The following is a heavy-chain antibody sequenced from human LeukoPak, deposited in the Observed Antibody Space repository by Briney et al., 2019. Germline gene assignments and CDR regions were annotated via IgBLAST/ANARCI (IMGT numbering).Heavy chain of an antibody. CDR3: ARDNWNYGSSMDV. V-gene: IGHV4-59*01. D-gene: IGHD1-7*01. CDR2: IYYSGST. J-gene: IGHJ6*02. CDR1: GGSISSYY. Sequence: SQTLSLTCTVSGGSISSYYWSWIRQPPGKGLEWIGYIYYSGSTNYNPSLKSRVTISVDTSKKQFSLKLSSVTAADTAVYYCARDNWNYGSSMDVWGQGTTVTVSS.